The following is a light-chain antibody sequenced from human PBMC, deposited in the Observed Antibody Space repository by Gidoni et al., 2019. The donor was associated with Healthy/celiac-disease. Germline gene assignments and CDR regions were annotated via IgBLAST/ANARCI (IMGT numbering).Light chain of an antibody. CDR1: QSISSY. Sequence: EIQMTQSPSSLSASVGDRVPITCRASQSISSYLNWYQQKPGKAPKLLIDAASSLQSGVPSRFSGSGSGTDFTLTISSLQPEDFATYYCQQSYSTPYTFGQGTKLEIK. CDR2: AAS. V-gene: IGKV1-39*01. CDR3: QQSYSTPYT. J-gene: IGKJ2*01.